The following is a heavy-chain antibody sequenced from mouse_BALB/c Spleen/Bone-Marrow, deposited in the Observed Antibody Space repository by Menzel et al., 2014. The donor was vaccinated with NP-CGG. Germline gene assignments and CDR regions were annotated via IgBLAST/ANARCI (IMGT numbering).Heavy chain of an antibody. CDR2: INPSTGYT. J-gene: IGHJ4*01. Sequence: VQRVESGAELAKPGASVKMSCKASGYTFTSYWMHWVKQRPGQGLEWIGYINPSTGYTEYNQKFKDKATLTADKSSSTAYMQLSSLTSEDSAVYYCVRPPYYYGSSYDAMDYWGQGTSVTVSS. CDR3: VRPPYYYGSSYDAMDY. V-gene: IGHV1-7*01. CDR1: GYTFTSYW. D-gene: IGHD1-1*01.